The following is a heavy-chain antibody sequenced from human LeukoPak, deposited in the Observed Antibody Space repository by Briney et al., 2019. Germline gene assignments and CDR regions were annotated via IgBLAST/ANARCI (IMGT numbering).Heavy chain of an antibody. CDR2: ISWNSGSI. V-gene: IGHV3-9*01. Sequence: GGSLRLSCAASGFTFDDYAMHWVRQAPGKGLEWVSGISWNSGSIGYADSVKGRFTISRDNAKNSLYLQTNSLRAEDTALYYCAKDISYDSSGLDYWGQGTLVTVSS. J-gene: IGHJ4*02. CDR1: GFTFDDYA. CDR3: AKDISYDSSGLDY. D-gene: IGHD3-22*01.